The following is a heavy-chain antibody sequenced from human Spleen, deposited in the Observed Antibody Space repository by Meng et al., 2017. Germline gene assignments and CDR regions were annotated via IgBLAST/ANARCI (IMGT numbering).Heavy chain of an antibody. J-gene: IGHJ4*02. Sequence: GESLKISCVASGFTFKSYGLKWVRQAPGKGLEWVSHISVSGSTIYYADSVKGRFTISIDNAKSSLYLQMNSLRAEDTAVYYWARVIGRYYDSSGSNPDYWGQGTLVTVSS. CDR3: ARVIGRYYDSSGSNPDY. CDR1: GFTFKSYG. V-gene: IGHV3-48*03. D-gene: IGHD3-22*01. CDR2: ISVSGSTI.